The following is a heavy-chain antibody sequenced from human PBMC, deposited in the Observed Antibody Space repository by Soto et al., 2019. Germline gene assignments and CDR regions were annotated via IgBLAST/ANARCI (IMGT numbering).Heavy chain of an antibody. Sequence: GESLKISCKGSGYSFTSYWISWVRQMPGKGLEWMGRIDPSDSYTNYSPSFQGHVTISADKSISTAYLQWSSLKASDTAMYYCARDGRYCNNGVCYTHYYYGMDVWGQGTTVTVSS. D-gene: IGHD2-8*01. CDR2: IDPSDSYT. CDR3: ARDGRYCNNGVCYTHYYYGMDV. CDR1: GYSFTSYW. V-gene: IGHV5-10-1*01. J-gene: IGHJ6*02.